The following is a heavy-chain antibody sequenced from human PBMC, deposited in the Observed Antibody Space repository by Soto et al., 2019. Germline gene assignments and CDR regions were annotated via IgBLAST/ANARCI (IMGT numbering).Heavy chain of an antibody. J-gene: IGHJ4*02. Sequence: SVKVSCKASGGSLSTNPISWVRQAPGQGLEWMGGTGSGTGPGNHAQKFQGRLTVTADKSTSTVYMELTNLTSEDTAVYYCARRDSGGFYRFFDSWGQGTLVTVSS. V-gene: IGHV1-69*06. CDR2: TGSGTGPG. D-gene: IGHD2-15*01. CDR3: ARRDSGGFYRFFDS. CDR1: GGSLSTNP.